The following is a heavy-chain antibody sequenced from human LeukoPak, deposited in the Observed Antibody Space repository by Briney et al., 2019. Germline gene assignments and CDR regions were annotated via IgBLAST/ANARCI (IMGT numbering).Heavy chain of an antibody. J-gene: IGHJ6*02. Sequence: GGSLRLSCAASGFTFSDYYMSWIRQAPGKGLEWISYISSRSSYTKYADSVKGRLTISRDNAKNSLYLQMNSLRAEDTAVYYCARVLSSSWGAYYYYGMDVWGQGTTVTVSS. V-gene: IGHV3-11*06. CDR3: ARVLSSSWGAYYYYGMDV. CDR1: GFTFSDYY. CDR2: ISSRSSYT. D-gene: IGHD6-13*01.